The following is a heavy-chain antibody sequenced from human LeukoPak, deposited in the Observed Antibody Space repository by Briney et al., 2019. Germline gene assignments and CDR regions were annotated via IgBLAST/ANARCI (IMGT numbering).Heavy chain of an antibody. Sequence: GGSLNLSCPASGFTFTTYPIAWVRKAQGKGLEWASAISGSGGTTYYATSVKGRFTFSRDNSKNTLYLQMNSLRAEDTAIYYCARMIRDYGDSNWFDPWGQGTLVTVSS. V-gene: IGHV3-23*01. D-gene: IGHD4-17*01. CDR3: ARMIRDYGDSNWFDP. J-gene: IGHJ5*02. CDR1: GFTFTTYP. CDR2: ISGSGGTT.